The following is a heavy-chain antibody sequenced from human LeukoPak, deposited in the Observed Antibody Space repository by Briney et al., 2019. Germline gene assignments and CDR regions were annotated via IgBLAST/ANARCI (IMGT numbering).Heavy chain of an antibody. Sequence: ASVKVSCKASGYTFTSYGISWVRQAPGQGLEWMGWISAYNGNTNYAQKLQGRVTMTTGTSTSTAYMELRSLRSDDTAVYYCARVGDIYDSSGYYFDYWGQGTLVTVSS. D-gene: IGHD3-22*01. CDR1: GYTFTSYG. V-gene: IGHV1-18*01. CDR2: ISAYNGNT. J-gene: IGHJ4*02. CDR3: ARVGDIYDSSGYYFDY.